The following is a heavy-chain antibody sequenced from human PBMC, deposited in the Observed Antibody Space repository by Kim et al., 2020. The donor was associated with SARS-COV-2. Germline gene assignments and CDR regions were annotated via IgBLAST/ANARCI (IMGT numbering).Heavy chain of an antibody. D-gene: IGHD3-9*01. CDR3: ARRAMTGYYDY. CDR2: T. J-gene: IGHJ4*02. V-gene: IGHV4-61*07. Sequence: THYTPSLESRVTISVDTSKNQFSLKLSSVTAADTAGYYCARRAMTGYYDYWGQGTLVTVSS.